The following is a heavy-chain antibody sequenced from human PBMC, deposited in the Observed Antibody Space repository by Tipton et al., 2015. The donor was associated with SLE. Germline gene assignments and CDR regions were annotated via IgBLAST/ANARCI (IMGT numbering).Heavy chain of an antibody. V-gene: IGHV4-59*08. J-gene: IGHJ5*01. Sequence: TLSLTCNVSGGSIRGYFWSWIRQPPGKGLEWIAYISYTGTADYSPSLKSRVTISLDTSMNQFSLKLNSVTAADTALYYCATGHFDFWGQGRLVTVSS. D-gene: IGHD1-1*01. CDR1: GGSIRGYF. CDR3: ATGHFDF. CDR2: ISYTGTA.